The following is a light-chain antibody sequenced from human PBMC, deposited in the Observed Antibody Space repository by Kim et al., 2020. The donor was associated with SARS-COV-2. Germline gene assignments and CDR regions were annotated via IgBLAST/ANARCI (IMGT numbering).Light chain of an antibody. CDR3: QQHNKWPLT. V-gene: IGKV3-15*01. J-gene: IGKJ4*02. CDR2: GAS. CDR1: ESVKTH. Sequence: EIVMTQSPATLSVSPGERATLSCRASESVKTHLAWYQQKPGQAPRLLIYGASTRATGIPARFSGSGSGTEFTVTISSLQSEDIAVYYCQQHNKWPLTFGGGTKVDIK.